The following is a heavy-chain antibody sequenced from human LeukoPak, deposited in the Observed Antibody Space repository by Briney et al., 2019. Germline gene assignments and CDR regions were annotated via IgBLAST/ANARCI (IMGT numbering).Heavy chain of an antibody. D-gene: IGHD3-3*01. CDR2: IKSDGST. J-gene: IGHJ4*02. CDR3: AKGRFLEWLRFDY. CDR1: GFTFSSYW. Sequence: GGSLRLSCAASGFTFSSYWMHWVRQAPGKGLVWVSRIKSDGSTNYADSVKGRFTISRDNAKNTVSLQMNSLRAEDTGVYYCAKGRFLEWLRFDYWGQGTLVTVSS. V-gene: IGHV3-74*01.